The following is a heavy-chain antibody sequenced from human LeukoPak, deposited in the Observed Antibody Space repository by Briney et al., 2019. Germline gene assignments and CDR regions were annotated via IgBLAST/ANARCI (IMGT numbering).Heavy chain of an antibody. CDR3: ARGRYDFWSGYNYYMDV. Sequence: SETLSLTCSVSGGSISSYYWSWIRQPPGKGLEWIGYIYYSGSTNYNPSLKSRVTISVDTSKNQFSLKLSSVTAADTAVYYCARGRYDFWSGYNYYMDVWGKGTTVTVSS. CDR2: IYYSGST. V-gene: IGHV4-59*12. CDR1: GGSISSYY. J-gene: IGHJ6*03. D-gene: IGHD3-3*01.